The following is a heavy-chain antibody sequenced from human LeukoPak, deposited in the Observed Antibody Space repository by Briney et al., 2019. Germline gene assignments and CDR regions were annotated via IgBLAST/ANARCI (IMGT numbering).Heavy chain of an antibody. CDR1: GFTFSSYS. CDR3: ARDLRGVVRGVQSDY. CDR2: ISSSSSYI. D-gene: IGHD3-10*01. Sequence: PGGSLRLSCAASGFTFSSYSMNWVRQAPGKGLEWVSSISSSSSYIYYADSVKGRFTISRDNAKNSLYLQMTSLRAEDTAVYYCARDLRGVVRGVQSDYWGQGTLVTVSS. J-gene: IGHJ4*02. V-gene: IGHV3-21*01.